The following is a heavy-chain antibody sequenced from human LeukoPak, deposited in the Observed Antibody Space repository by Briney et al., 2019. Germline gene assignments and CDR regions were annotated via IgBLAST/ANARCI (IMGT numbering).Heavy chain of an antibody. Sequence: PGGSLRLSCATSGLSFNNAWMSWVRQAPGKGLEWGGRIRGKADGGATDYAAPVKGRFIISRDDSEKTLYLQMNSLKTEDTALYYCTTYFCGGDCSVFNYWGQGTLVTVSS. J-gene: IGHJ4*02. CDR2: IRGKADGGAT. V-gene: IGHV3-15*01. CDR3: TTYFCGGDCSVFNY. CDR1: GLSFNNAW. D-gene: IGHD2-21*01.